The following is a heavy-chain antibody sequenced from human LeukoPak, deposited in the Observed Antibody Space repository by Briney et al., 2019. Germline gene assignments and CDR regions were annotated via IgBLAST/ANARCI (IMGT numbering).Heavy chain of an antibody. CDR3: ARHPPYGSQSWGAYYFDH. J-gene: IGHJ4*02. V-gene: IGHV4-39*01. CDR1: GDSISSSNFY. Sequence: SETLSLTCTVSGDSISSSNFYWGWIRQPPGKGLEWIGSIYYGGSTFYSPSLKSRVTISVDASKNQFSLNLSSVTAADTAVYYCARHPPYGSQSWGAYYFDHWGQGNLVTVSS. CDR2: IYYGGST. D-gene: IGHD3-10*01.